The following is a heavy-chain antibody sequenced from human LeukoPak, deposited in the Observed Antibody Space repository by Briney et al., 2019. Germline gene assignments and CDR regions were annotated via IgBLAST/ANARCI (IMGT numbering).Heavy chain of an antibody. V-gene: IGHV1-2*02. J-gene: IGHJ6*02. D-gene: IGHD2-8*01. Sequence: ASVKVSCKASGYTFTGYYMHWVRQAPGQGLEWMGWINPNSGGTNYAQKFQGRVTMTRDTSISTAYMELSRLRSDDTALYYCARPLGVMADYYYGMDVWGQGTTVTVSS. CDR1: GYTFTGYY. CDR2: INPNSGGT. CDR3: ARPLGVMADYYYGMDV.